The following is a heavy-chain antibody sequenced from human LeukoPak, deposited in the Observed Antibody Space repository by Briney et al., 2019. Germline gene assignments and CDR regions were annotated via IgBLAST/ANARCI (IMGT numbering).Heavy chain of an antibody. CDR1: GGSISSSYYY. V-gene: IGHV4-39*01. Sequence: PSETLSLTCTVSGGSISSSYYYWGWIRQPPGEGREWIGNIYYAGSTYDNPSLKSRITMSVDTSKNQFSLRLSSETAADTAVYYCASLYCSGGSCYPRYWGQGTLVAVSS. CDR3: ASLYCSGGSCYPRY. D-gene: IGHD2-15*01. CDR2: IYYAGST. J-gene: IGHJ4*02.